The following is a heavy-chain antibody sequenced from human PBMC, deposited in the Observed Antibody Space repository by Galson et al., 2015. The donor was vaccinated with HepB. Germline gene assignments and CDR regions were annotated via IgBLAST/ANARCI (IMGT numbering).Heavy chain of an antibody. J-gene: IGHJ4*02. CDR3: ALDSSGYYYEFNGFDY. CDR2: IYWDDDK. D-gene: IGHD3-22*01. V-gene: IGHV2-5*02. CDR1: GFSLSTSGVG. Sequence: PALVKPTQPLTLTCTFSGFSLSTSGVGVGWIRQPPGKALEWLALIYWDDDKRYSPSLKSRLTITKDTSKNQVVLTMTNMDPVDTATYYCALDSSGYYYEFNGFDYWGQGTLVTVSS.